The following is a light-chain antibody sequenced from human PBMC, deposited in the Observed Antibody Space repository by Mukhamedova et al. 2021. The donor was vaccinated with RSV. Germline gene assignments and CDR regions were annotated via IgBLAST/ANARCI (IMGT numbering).Light chain of an antibody. CDR2: KAS. V-gene: IGKV1-5*03. J-gene: IGKJ1*01. CDR3: QQYITYWT. Sequence: AWYQRRVHGKAPKLLIYKASNLQSGVPSRFSGSGSGTEFTLTISSLQPDDFATYFCQQYITYWTFGQGTKVEIK.